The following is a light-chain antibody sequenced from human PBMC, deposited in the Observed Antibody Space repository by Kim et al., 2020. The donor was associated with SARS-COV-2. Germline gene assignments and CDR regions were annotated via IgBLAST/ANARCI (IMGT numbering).Light chain of an antibody. CDR3: QHYDNLPPLT. CDR2: DAS. J-gene: IGKJ4*01. V-gene: IGKV1-33*01. CDR1: QDISNY. Sequence: SVGDRVTITCQASQDISNYVSWYQQKPGKAPKLLIFDASNLETGVPSRFSGTGSGTDFTFTISSLQPEDIATYYCQHYDNLPPLTFGGGTKVEIK.